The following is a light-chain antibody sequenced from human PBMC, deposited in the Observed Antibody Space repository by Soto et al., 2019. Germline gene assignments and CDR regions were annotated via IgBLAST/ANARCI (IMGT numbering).Light chain of an antibody. V-gene: IGLV2-14*01. Sequence: QSALTQPASVSGSPGQSITISCTGTSSDVGGYNYVSWYQQHPGKAPKLMINEVSNRPSGVSNRFSGSKSGNTASLTISGLQAEDEADYYCSSYTSSSTLRDVVFGGGTKLTVL. CDR2: EVS. CDR1: SSDVGGYNY. CDR3: SSYTSSSTLRDVV. J-gene: IGLJ2*01.